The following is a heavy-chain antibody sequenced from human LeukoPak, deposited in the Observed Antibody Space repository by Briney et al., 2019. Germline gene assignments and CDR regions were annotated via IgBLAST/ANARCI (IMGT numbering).Heavy chain of an antibody. CDR1: GYTFTNYG. CDR3: ATEGGWGPTDYGDNVY. J-gene: IGHJ4*02. V-gene: IGHV1-18*01. CDR2: ISPYKGNT. D-gene: IGHD4-17*01. Sequence: GASVKVSCKASGYTFTNYGITWVRQAPGQGLEWMGWISPYKGNTNYAQKVQGRVTMTTDTSTSTVYMELRSVRSDDTAVYYCATEGGWGPTDYGDNVYWGQGTLVTVSS.